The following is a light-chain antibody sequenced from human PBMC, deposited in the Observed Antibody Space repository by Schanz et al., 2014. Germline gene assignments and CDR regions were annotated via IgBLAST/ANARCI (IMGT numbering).Light chain of an antibody. V-gene: IGLV2-14*03. CDR2: DVS. CDR3: SSYTSSSTV. CDR1: SSDVGTYNY. Sequence: QSALTQPASVSGSPGQSITISCTGTSSDVGTYNYVSWYQHHPGKAPKLMIYDVSNRPSGVSNRFSGSKSGNTASLTISGLQAEDEADYYCSSYTSSSTVFGTGTKLTVL. J-gene: IGLJ1*01.